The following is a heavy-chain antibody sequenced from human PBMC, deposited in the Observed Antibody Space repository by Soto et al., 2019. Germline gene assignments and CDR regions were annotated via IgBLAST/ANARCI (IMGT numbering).Heavy chain of an antibody. CDR1: GFTFSSYG. D-gene: IGHD5-18*01. CDR3: AKPPLFYSDRTWFDP. CDR2: ISYDGSNK. V-gene: IGHV3-30*18. J-gene: IGHJ5*02. Sequence: QVQLVESGGGVVQPGRSLRLSCAASGFTFSSYGMHWVRQAPGKGLEWVAVISYDGSNKYYADSVKGRFTISRDNSKNPLYRKMTGLRAEDTVVYYCAKPPLFYSDRTWFDPWGQGPLATVPS.